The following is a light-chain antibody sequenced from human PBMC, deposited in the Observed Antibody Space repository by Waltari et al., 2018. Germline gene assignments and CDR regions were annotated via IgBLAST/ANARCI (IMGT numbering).Light chain of an antibody. CDR3: GSRDSSGNDV. CDR2: GRN. CDR1: SLRPYF. Sequence: SSELTQDPAVSVALGQTVTIPCHGDSLRPYFASWYQQKPGQAPLLVMHGRNNRPSGIPDQFSGSASGTTASLTISGAQADNEADYYCGSRDSSGNDVFGPGTRVTVL. V-gene: IGLV3-19*01. J-gene: IGLJ1*01.